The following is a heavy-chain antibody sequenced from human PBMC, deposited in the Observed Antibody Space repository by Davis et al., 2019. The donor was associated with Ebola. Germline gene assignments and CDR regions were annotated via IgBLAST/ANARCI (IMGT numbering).Heavy chain of an antibody. V-gene: IGHV3-33*01. D-gene: IGHD3-10*01. CDR3: ARGGSVLLWFRELLSLDY. J-gene: IGHJ4*02. Sequence: PGGSLRLSCVASGFTFDAFGMNWVRQAPGKGLEWVATIWYDESNSYYADSVKGRFTISRDNAKNSLYLQMNSLRAEDTAVYYCARGGSVLLWFRELLSLDYWGQGTLVTVSS. CDR2: IWYDESNS. CDR1: GFTFDAFG.